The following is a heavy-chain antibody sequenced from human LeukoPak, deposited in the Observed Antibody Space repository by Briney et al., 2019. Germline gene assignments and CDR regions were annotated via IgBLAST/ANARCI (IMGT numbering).Heavy chain of an antibody. Sequence: ASVKVSCKASGYTFTSYGISWVRQAPGQGLEWMGWISAYNSNTNYAQKLQGRVTMTTDTSTSTAYMELRSLRSDDTAVYYCARDLSGIAVAGTLDYWGQGTLVTVSS. D-gene: IGHD6-19*01. CDR2: ISAYNSNT. J-gene: IGHJ4*02. CDR1: GYTFTSYG. V-gene: IGHV1-18*01. CDR3: ARDLSGIAVAGTLDY.